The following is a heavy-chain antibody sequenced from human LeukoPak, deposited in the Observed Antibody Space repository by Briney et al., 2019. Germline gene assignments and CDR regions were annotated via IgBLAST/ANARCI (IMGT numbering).Heavy chain of an antibody. J-gene: IGHJ4*02. V-gene: IGHV1-46*01. Sequence: ASVRVSCKTSGYTSSLYYMHWVRQAPGQGLEWLGIINPSGGSTTYAQKFQGRVTMTRDTSTKTVYMDLSSLRSEDTAVYFCARVPSYYYDTSGYYDYWGQGTLVTVSS. CDR3: ARVPSYYYDTSGYYDY. CDR1: GYTSSLYY. D-gene: IGHD3-22*01. CDR2: INPSGGST.